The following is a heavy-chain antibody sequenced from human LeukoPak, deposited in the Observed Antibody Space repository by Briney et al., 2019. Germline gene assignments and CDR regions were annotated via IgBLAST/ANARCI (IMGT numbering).Heavy chain of an antibody. Sequence: ASVKVSCKASGYTFTNYYIHWVRQAPGQGLEWMGIFNPSGGSTSYAQKFQGRVTMTRDTSTSTVYMELSSLRSEDTAVYYCAAAPESSGYYNYGMDVWGQGTTVTVSS. CDR1: GYTFTNYY. CDR2: FNPSGGST. D-gene: IGHD3-22*01. CDR3: AAAPESSGYYNYGMDV. V-gene: IGHV1-46*01. J-gene: IGHJ6*02.